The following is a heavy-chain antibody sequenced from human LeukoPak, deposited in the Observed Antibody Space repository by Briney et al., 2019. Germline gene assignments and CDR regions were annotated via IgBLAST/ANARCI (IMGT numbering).Heavy chain of an antibody. CDR3: VRDFLGESGAGGY. CDR1: TFIFSSYT. J-gene: IGHJ4*02. D-gene: IGHD3-10*01. Sequence: PGGSLRLSCATSTFIFSSYTMNWVRQAPGKGLEWVSSISPSGNSKYHADSVKGRFTISRDNAENSLYMQMNSLRAEDTGVYYCVRDFLGESGAGGYWGQGTLVTVSS. V-gene: IGHV3-21*01. CDR2: ISPSGNSK.